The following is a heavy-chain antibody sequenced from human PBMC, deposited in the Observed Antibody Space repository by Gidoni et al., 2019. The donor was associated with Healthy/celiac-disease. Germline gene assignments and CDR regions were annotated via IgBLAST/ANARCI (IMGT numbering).Heavy chain of an antibody. CDR1: GFPFSSYS. CDR3: ARDPIVGGYYYYGMDV. D-gene: IGHD2-15*01. V-gene: IGHV3-21*01. CDR2: ISSSSSYI. Sequence: EVQLVESGGGLVKPGGSLRLSCAASGFPFSSYSMNWVRQAPGKGLEWVSSISSSSSYIYYADSVKGRFTISRDNDKNSLYLQMNSLRAEDTAVYYCARDPIVGGYYYYGMDVWGQGTTVTVSS. J-gene: IGHJ6*02.